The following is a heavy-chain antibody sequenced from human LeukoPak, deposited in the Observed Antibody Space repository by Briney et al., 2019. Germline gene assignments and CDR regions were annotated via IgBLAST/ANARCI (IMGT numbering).Heavy chain of an antibody. J-gene: IGHJ6*03. CDR3: ARGVGWLRLSSYYYYMDV. V-gene: IGHV4-59*01. CDR1: GGSISSYY. Sequence: SETLSLTCTVSGGSISSYYWSWIRQPPGKGLEWIGYIYYSGSTNYNPSLKSRVTISVDTSKNQFSLKLSSVTAADTAVYYCARGVGWLRLSSYYYYMDVWGKGTTVTISS. D-gene: IGHD5-12*01. CDR2: IYYSGST.